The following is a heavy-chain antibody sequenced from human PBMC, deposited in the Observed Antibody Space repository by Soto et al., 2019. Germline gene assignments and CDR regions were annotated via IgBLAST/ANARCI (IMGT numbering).Heavy chain of an antibody. Sequence: SETLSLTCTVSGGSISSGDYYWSWIRQPPGKGLEWIGYIYYSGSTYYNPSLKSRVTISVDTSKNQFSLKLSSVTAADTAVYYCARGLYYYDSSGYVSYFQHWGQGTLVTVSS. CDR2: IYYSGST. CDR1: GGSISSGDYY. D-gene: IGHD3-22*01. V-gene: IGHV4-30-4*01. CDR3: ARGLYYYDSSGYVSYFQH. J-gene: IGHJ1*01.